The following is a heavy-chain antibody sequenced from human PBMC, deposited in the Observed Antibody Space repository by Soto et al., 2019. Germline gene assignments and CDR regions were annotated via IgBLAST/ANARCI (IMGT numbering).Heavy chain of an antibody. D-gene: IGHD3-22*01. CDR2: IYSGGST. Sequence: PGGSLRLSCAASGFTVISNYMSWVLQAPWKGLEWVSVIYSGGSTYYADSVKGRFTISRDNSKNTLYLQMNSLRAEDTAVYYCARGPPHALDYDSSGSHYHLDYWGKGNLV. J-gene: IGHJ4*02. CDR3: ARGPPHALDYDSSGSHYHLDY. CDR1: GFTVISNY. V-gene: IGHV3-53*01.